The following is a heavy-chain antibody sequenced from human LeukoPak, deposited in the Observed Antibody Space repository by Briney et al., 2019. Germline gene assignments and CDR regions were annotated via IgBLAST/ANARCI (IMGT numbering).Heavy chain of an antibody. CDR2: ISTYNGNT. Sequence: ASVKVSCKASGYTFTSYGISWVRQAPGQGLEWMGWISTYNGNTNYAQKLQVRVTMTTDTSTSTAYMELRSLRSDDTAVYYCARDPVPAADYYYYYGMDVWGQGTTVTVSS. V-gene: IGHV1-18*01. J-gene: IGHJ6*02. CDR3: ARDPVPAADYYYYYGMDV. CDR1: GYTFTSYG. D-gene: IGHD2-2*01.